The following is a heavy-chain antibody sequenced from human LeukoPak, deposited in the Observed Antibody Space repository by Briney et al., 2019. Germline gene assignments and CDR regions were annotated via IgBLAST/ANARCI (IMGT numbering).Heavy chain of an antibody. CDR3: AKFTSVGFWSGSYYMDV. D-gene: IGHD3-3*01. CDR2: ISGSGGST. CDR1: GFTFSNYA. V-gene: IGHV3-23*01. Sequence: TGGSLRLSCAASGFTFSNYAMSWVRQAPGKGLEWVSGISGSGGSTYHADSVKGRFTVSRDNSKNTLYLQINSLRVEDTAVYYCAKFTSVGFWSGSYYMDVWGKGTTVTVSS. J-gene: IGHJ6*03.